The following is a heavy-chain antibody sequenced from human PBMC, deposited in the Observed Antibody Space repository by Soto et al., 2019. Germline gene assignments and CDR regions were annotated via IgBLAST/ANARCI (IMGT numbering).Heavy chain of an antibody. Sequence: XQILSLTCAISGDSVSSSSVTWNWIRQSPSRGLEWLGRTYYRSKWYNDYAESVKSRITINPDTSKNQFSLHLNSVTPEDAAVYYCVRLIGNSWLDFWGQGTLVTVSS. D-gene: IGHD1-26*01. V-gene: IGHV6-1*01. CDR3: VRLIGNSWLDF. CDR1: GDSVSSSSVT. J-gene: IGHJ5*01. CDR2: TYYRSKWYN.